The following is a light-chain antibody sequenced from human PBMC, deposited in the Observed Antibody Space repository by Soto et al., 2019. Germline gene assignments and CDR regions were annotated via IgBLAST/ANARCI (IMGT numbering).Light chain of an antibody. V-gene: IGKV1-5*03. Sequence: HMTQSPSTLPAAVGDIVTISCRGIQSISSWLAWYQQKPGKAPKLLIYKASSLQSGVPSRFSGRGSGTEFTLTISSLQPDDCATYYCHTYNSYSLHTFGQGTK. CDR2: KAS. CDR1: QSISSW. CDR3: HTYNSYSLHT. J-gene: IGKJ2*01.